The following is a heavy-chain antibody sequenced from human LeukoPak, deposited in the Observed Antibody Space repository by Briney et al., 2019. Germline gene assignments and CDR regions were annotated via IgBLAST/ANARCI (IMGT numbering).Heavy chain of an antibody. CDR3: ARQPIYEAYFDF. CDR2: IKHDGSEK. J-gene: IGHJ4*02. D-gene: IGHD3-16*01. Sequence: GGSLRLSCAASGFPFDRYWMSWVRLAPGKGLEWVANIKHDGSEKTFVDSVKGRFAISRDNAENSLYLQMNSLRAEDTAVYYCARQPIYEAYFDFWGQGTLVTVSS. CDR1: GFPFDRYW. V-gene: IGHV3-7*01.